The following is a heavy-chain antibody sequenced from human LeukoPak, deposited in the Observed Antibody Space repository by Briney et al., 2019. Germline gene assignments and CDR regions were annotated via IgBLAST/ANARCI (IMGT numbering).Heavy chain of an antibody. D-gene: IGHD3-22*01. V-gene: IGHV4-38-2*01. CDR3: ARQIRYYDSSGMLSDY. CDR1: GYSISSGYY. Sequence: SESLSLTCAVSGYSISSGYYWGWIRQPPGKGLEWIGSIYHSGSTNYNPSLKSRVTLSVDTSKNQFSLKLSSVTAADTAVYYCARQIRYYDSSGMLSDYCGQGTLVTVSS. CDR2: IYHSGST. J-gene: IGHJ4*02.